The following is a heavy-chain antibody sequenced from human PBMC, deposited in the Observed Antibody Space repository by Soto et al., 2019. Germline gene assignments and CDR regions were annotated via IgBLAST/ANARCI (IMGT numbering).Heavy chain of an antibody. D-gene: IGHD1-26*01. J-gene: IGHJ3*02. V-gene: IGHV3-64*01. CDR3: ARESGESLSRAFDI. CDR1: GFTFSSYA. Sequence: GGSLRLSCAASGFTFSSYAMHWVRQAPGKGLEYVSAISSNGGSTYYANSVKGRFTISRDNSKNTLYLQMGSLRAEDMAVYYCARESGESLSRAFDIWGQGTMVTVSS. CDR2: ISSNGGST.